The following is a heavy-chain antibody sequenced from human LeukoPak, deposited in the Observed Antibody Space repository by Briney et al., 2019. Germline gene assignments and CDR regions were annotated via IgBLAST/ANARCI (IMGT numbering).Heavy chain of an antibody. D-gene: IGHD5-18*01. CDR1: GGSFSGYY. V-gene: IGHV4-34*01. CDR3: ARVPGYSYGYFDY. CDR2: INHSGST. J-gene: IGHJ4*02. Sequence: PSETLSLTCAVYGGSFSGYYWSWIRQTPGKGLEWIGEINHSGSTNYNPSLKSRVTISVDTPKNQFSLKLSSVTAADTAVYYCARVPGYSYGYFDYWGQGTLVTVSS.